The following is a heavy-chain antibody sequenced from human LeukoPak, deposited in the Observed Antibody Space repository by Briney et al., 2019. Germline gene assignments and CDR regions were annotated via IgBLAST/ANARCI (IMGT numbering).Heavy chain of an antibody. V-gene: IGHV3-23*01. CDR1: GFTVSSNY. CDR2: ISGSGGST. CDR3: AKGVGAFDI. Sequence: GGSLRLSCAASGFTVSSNYMSWVRQAPGKGLEWVSVISGSGGSTYYADSVKGRFTISRDNSKNTLYLQMNSLRAEDTAVYYCAKGVGAFDIWGQGTMVTVSS. J-gene: IGHJ3*02.